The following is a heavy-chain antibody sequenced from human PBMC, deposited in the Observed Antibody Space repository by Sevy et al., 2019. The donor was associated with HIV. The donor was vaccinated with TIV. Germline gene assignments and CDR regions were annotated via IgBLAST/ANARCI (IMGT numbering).Heavy chain of an antibody. CDR3: ARAFCSGGRCYSLAY. D-gene: IGHD2-15*01. V-gene: IGHV1-18*01. J-gene: IGHJ4*01. Sequence: ASVKVSCKISGYTFTSYRITWVRQAPGQGLECMGWISPHNGDTNYAQKLQGRVSMITDTSTITAYMELRNLRSDDTAIYYCARAFCSGGRCYSLAYWGQGTLVTVSS. CDR2: ISPHNGDT. CDR1: GYTFTSYR.